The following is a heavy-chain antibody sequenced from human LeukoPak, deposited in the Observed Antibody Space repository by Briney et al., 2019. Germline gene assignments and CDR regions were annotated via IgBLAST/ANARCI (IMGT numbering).Heavy chain of an antibody. CDR2: VGATGDT. D-gene: IGHD6-25*01. V-gene: IGHV3-13*01. CDR1: GFIFSDYD. Sequence: GRSLRLSCAASGFIFSDYDMYWVRQVAGEGLEWVSGVGATGDTSYPDSVKGRFTISRDNAKNSLYLQMNSLRVGDTAIYYCARLNSGWGIPDYWGQGILVAVSS. J-gene: IGHJ4*02. CDR3: ARLNSGWGIPDY.